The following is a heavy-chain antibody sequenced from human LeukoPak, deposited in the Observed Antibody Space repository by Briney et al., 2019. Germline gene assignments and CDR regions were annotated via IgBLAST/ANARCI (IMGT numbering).Heavy chain of an antibody. D-gene: IGHD3-22*01. V-gene: IGHV3-23*01. Sequence: GGSLRLSCAASGFTFSNYAMSWVRQAPGKGLEWVSAISGSGGSTYYADSVKGRFTISRDNSKNTLYLQMNSLRAEDTAVYYCAKEARYYYDSSGYPSDYWGQGTLVSVSS. CDR3: AKEARYYYDSSGYPSDY. CDR2: ISGSGGST. J-gene: IGHJ4*02. CDR1: GFTFSNYA.